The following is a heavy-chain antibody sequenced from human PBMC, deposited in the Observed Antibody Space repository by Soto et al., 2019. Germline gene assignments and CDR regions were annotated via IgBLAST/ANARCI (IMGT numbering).Heavy chain of an antibody. Sequence: GGSLRLSCAASGFTFSSYGMHWVRQAPGKGLEWVAVIWYDGSNKYYADSVKGRFTISRDNSKNTLYLQMNSLRAEDTAVYYCARELDGDPIVVVTSGAFDIWGQGTMVTVSS. CDR3: ARELDGDPIVVVTSGAFDI. CDR2: IWYDGSNK. D-gene: IGHD3-22*01. V-gene: IGHV3-33*01. J-gene: IGHJ3*02. CDR1: GFTFSSYG.